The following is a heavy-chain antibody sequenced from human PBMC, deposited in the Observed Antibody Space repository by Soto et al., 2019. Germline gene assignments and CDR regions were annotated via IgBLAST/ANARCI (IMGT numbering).Heavy chain of an antibody. V-gene: IGHV3-23*01. CDR3: ACHPIRSTSYY. CDR1: GFTFSSYA. D-gene: IGHD4-17*01. Sequence: EVQLLESGGGLVQPGGSLRLSCAASGFTFSSYAMSWVRQAPGKGLEWVSAISGSGGSTYYADSVMGRFTISIDNSNMTLYVQITSLRAEDTAVYYCACHPIRSTSYYWGQGTLVTFSS. J-gene: IGHJ4*02. CDR2: ISGSGGST.